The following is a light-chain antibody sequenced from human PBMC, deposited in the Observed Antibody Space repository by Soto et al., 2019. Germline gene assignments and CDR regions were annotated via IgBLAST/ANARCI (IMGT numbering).Light chain of an antibody. CDR3: QQYNKWPLIT. CDR1: QSVSSN. V-gene: IGKV3-15*01. Sequence: EIVVTQSPATLSVSPGERATLSCRASQSVSSNLAWYQQKPGQAPRLLIYGASTRATGIPARFSGSGSGTEFTLTISSLQSEDFAVYYCQQYNKWPLITFGQGTRLEIK. CDR2: GAS. J-gene: IGKJ5*01.